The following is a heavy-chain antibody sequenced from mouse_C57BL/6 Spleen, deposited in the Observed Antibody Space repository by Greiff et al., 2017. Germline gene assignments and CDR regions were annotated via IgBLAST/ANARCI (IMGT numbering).Heavy chain of an antibody. CDR3: ARNHAYGSRYFDY. Sequence: QVQLQQPGAELVMPGASVKLSCKASGYTFTSYWMHWVKQRPGQGLEWIGEIDPSDSYTNYNQKFKGKSTLTVDKSSSTAYMQLSSLTSEDSAVYYSARNHAYGSRYFDYWGQGTTRTVSS. V-gene: IGHV1-69*01. J-gene: IGHJ2*01. D-gene: IGHD1-1*01. CDR1: GYTFTSYW. CDR2: IDPSDSYT.